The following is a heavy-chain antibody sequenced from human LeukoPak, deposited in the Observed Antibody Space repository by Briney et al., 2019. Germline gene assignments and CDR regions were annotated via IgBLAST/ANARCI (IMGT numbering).Heavy chain of an antibody. CDR2: ISSSGSTI. Sequence: GGSLRLSCAASGFTFSDYYMSWIRQAPGKGLEWVSYISSSGSTIYYADSVKGRFTISRDNSKNTLYLQMNSLRAEDTAVYYFTKAPRWEYGSGSRIYYFYMDVWGKGTTVTVSS. CDR3: TKAPRWEYGSGSRIYYFYMDV. J-gene: IGHJ6*03. V-gene: IGHV3-11*01. D-gene: IGHD3-10*01. CDR1: GFTFSDYY.